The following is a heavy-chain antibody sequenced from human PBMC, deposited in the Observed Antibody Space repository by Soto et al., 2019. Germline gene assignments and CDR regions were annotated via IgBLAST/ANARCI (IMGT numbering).Heavy chain of an antibody. CDR3: ARGGREASGSYPGLDF. CDR1: GFSFSTSW. Sequence: GGSPRLSCAASGFSFSTSWMAWVRQAPGKGLEWVANIKPDGTEKYYGGSVKGRFTISRENAKESLYLQMNSLRAGDTAVYYCARGGREASGSYPGLDFWGQGILVTVSS. J-gene: IGHJ4*02. CDR2: IKPDGTEK. V-gene: IGHV3-7*01. D-gene: IGHD3-10*01.